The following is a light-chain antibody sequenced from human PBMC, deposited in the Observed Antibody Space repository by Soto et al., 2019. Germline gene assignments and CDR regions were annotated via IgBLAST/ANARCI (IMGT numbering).Light chain of an antibody. J-gene: IGKJ1*01. CDR2: GAS. Sequence: EIVLTQSPRTLSLSPVERATLSCRASQSLRSTSLAWYQQKPGQAPRLLISGASTRAADIPDRFSGSGSGTDFTLTIGRLEPEDLAVYYCQQYDSSPRTFGQGTKVDI. V-gene: IGKV3-20*01. CDR3: QQYDSSPRT. CDR1: QSLRSTS.